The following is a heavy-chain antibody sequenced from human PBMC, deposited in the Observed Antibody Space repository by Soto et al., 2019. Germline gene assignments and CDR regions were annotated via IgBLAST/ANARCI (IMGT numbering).Heavy chain of an antibody. D-gene: IGHD3-3*01. Sequence: SETLSLICAVYGGSFSGYYWSGIRQPPGKGLEWIGEINHSGSTNYNPSLKSRVTISVDTSKNQFSLKLSSVTAADTAVYYCARVRADYVWSGYYSEYYFDYWGQGTLVTVSS. CDR3: ARVRADYVWSGYYSEYYFDY. CDR1: GGSFSGYY. V-gene: IGHV4-34*01. J-gene: IGHJ4*02. CDR2: INHSGST.